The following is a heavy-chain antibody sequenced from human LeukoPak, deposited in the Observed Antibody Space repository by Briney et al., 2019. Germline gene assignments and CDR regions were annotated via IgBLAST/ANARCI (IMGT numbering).Heavy chain of an antibody. CDR2: IYYSGST. CDR3: VRGPGSDSRGRRFDP. V-gene: IGHV4-30-4*08. D-gene: IGHD3-22*01. CDR1: GGSISSGDYY. Sequence: PSQTLSLTCTVSGGSISSGDYYWSWLRQPPGMGLVWLGYIYYSGSTYYNPSLRSRVTVSVDTSKNQFSLKLSSLTAADTAVYYCVRGPGSDSRGRRFDPWGQGTLVTVSS. J-gene: IGHJ5*02.